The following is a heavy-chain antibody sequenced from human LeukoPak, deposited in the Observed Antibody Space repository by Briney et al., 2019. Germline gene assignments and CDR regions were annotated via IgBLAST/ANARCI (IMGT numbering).Heavy chain of an antibody. V-gene: IGHV4-59*12. CDR3: ARDHGYGDYGLDY. CDR2: IYYSGST. D-gene: IGHD4-17*01. CDR1: GGSISSYY. Sequence: SETLSLTCTVSGGSISSYYWSWIRQPPGKGLEWIGYIYYSGSTNYNPSLKSRVTMSVDTSKNQFSLKLSSVTAADTAVYYCARDHGYGDYGLDYWGQGTLVTVSS. J-gene: IGHJ4*02.